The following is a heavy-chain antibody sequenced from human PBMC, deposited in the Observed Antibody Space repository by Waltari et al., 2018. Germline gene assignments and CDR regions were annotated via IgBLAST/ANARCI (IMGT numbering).Heavy chain of an antibody. CDR1: GDSISTNHYY. D-gene: IGHD6-19*01. J-gene: IGHJ3*02. CDR3: ARNQRGWFDAFDI. V-gene: IGHV4-39*07. Sequence: QLQLQESGPGLVEPSETLSLTCPAAGDSISTNHYYWGWIRQPRGTGLQWIGSIHYIGDTYYSSSLKSRVIISVDTSNNQFSLRLTSVTAADTAIYFCARNQRGWFDAFDIWGQGTAVTVSS. CDR2: IHYIGDT.